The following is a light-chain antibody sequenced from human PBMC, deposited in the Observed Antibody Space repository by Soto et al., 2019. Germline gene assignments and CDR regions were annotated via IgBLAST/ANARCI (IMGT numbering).Light chain of an antibody. CDR2: EVS. CDR3: SSYTGSRTPYV. Sequence: QSVLTQPASVSGSPGQSITISCTGTSSDIGGYNYVSWYQQHPGKAPKLIIYEVSNRPSGVSNRFSASKSDNTASLTISGLQAEDEAHYYCSSYTGSRTPYVFGTGTKVTVL. V-gene: IGLV2-14*01. J-gene: IGLJ1*01. CDR1: SSDIGGYNY.